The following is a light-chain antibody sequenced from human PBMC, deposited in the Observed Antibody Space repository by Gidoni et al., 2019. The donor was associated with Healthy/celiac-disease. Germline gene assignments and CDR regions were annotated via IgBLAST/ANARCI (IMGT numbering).Light chain of an antibody. Sequence: DIVMTQSPDSLAVSLGERATINCKSSQSVLYSSNNKNYLAWYQQKPGQPPKLLIYWASTRESGVPDRFSGSGSYTDFTLTISSLQAEDVAVYYCQQYYSTPPFTFGPGTKVDIK. V-gene: IGKV4-1*01. CDR1: QSVLYSSNNKNY. J-gene: IGKJ3*01. CDR3: QQYYSTPPFT. CDR2: WAS.